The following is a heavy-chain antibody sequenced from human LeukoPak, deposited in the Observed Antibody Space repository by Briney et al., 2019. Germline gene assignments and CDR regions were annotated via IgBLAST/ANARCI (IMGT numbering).Heavy chain of an antibody. CDR2: IRYDGSYK. V-gene: IGHV3-30*02. CDR1: GFTFSTYG. J-gene: IGHJ4*02. CDR3: AVAATGYSSSFTALSY. D-gene: IGHD6-13*01. Sequence: GGSLRLSCTASGFTFSTYGTHWVRQAPGKGLEWVAFIRYDGSYKYYAASVMGRFTISRDISKDTLYLQLNSLRVEDTAVYYCAVAATGYSSSFTALSYWGQGTLVTVSS.